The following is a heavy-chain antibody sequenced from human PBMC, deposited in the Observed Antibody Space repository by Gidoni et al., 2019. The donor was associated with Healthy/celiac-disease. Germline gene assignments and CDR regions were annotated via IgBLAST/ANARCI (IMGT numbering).Heavy chain of an antibody. CDR3: ARDILVATISYYYYGMDV. Sequence: QVQLVESGGGLVKPGGCLRLSCAASGFTFSDYYMSWILQAPGKGLEWVSYISSSSSYTNYADSVKGRFTISRDNAKNSLYLQMNSLRAEDTAVYYCARDILVATISYYYYGMDVWGQGTTVTVSS. CDR1: GFTFSDYY. V-gene: IGHV3-11*06. CDR2: ISSSSSYT. J-gene: IGHJ6*02. D-gene: IGHD5-12*01.